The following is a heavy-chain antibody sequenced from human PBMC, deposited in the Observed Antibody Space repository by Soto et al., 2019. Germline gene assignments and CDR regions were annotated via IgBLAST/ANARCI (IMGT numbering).Heavy chain of an antibody. CDR2: FSGRSGDT. J-gene: IGHJ4*02. Sequence: PGGSLRLSCVASGFSISTHALTWVRQAPGKGLEWVSSFSGRSGDTYYAAPVKGRFTISGDSSKNTVILQMNNLRADDTALYYCARDSSAWPNYFDSWGQGIQVTVSS. D-gene: IGHD6-19*01. V-gene: IGHV3-23*01. CDR1: GFSISTHA. CDR3: ARDSSAWPNYFDS.